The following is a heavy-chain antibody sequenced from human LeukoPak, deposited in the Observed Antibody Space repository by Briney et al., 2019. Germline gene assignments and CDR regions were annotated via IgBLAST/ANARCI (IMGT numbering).Heavy chain of an antibody. D-gene: IGHD2-15*01. CDR2: MNPNSGHT. J-gene: IGHJ6*02. CDR3: ARVRGSYYYYGMDV. V-gene: IGHV1-8*01. CDR1: GYTFSSYD. Sequence: ASVMVSCKASGYTFSSYDINWVRQATGQGLEWMGWMNPNSGHTGYAQKFQGRVTMTRNTSISTAYMELSSLRSEDTAVYYCARVRGSYYYYGMDVWGQGTTVTVSS.